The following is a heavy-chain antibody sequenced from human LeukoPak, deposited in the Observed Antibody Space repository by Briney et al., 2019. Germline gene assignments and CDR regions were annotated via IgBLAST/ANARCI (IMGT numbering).Heavy chain of an antibody. Sequence: GGSLRLSCAASGFTFSSYAMSWVRQAPGKGLEWVSFIHSAGSTYYADSVKGRFTISRDNSKNTLYLQMNSLRAEDTAVYYCARVDYYDFYFDYWGQGTLVTVSS. J-gene: IGHJ4*02. V-gene: IGHV3-66*01. D-gene: IGHD3-22*01. CDR3: ARVDYYDFYFDY. CDR2: IHSAGST. CDR1: GFTFSSYA.